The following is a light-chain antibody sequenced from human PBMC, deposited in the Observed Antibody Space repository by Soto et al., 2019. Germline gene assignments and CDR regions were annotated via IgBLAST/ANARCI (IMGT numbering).Light chain of an antibody. V-gene: IGLV1-40*01. CDR2: DIT. J-gene: IGLJ1*01. CDR3: SSYAGSYTPRV. Sequence: QSVLTQPPSVSGAPGQRVTISCTGSSSNIGAGYDLHWYQQLPGKAPKLLIYDITIRPSGVPNRFSGSKSGNTASLTISGLQAEDEADYYCSSYAGSYTPRVFGTGTKVTVL. CDR1: SSNIGAGYD.